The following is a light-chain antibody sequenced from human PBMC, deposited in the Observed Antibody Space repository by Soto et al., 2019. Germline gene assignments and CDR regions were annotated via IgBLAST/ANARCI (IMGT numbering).Light chain of an antibody. CDR1: SRDVGSYNL. CDR2: EGS. J-gene: IGLJ1*01. CDR3: CSYAGSSTPYV. V-gene: IGLV2-23*01. Sequence: QSVLTQPASVSGSPGQSITISCTGTSRDVGSYNLVSWYQQHPGKAPKLMIYEGSKRPSGVSNRFSGSKSGSTASLTISGLQAEDEADYYCCSYAGSSTPYVFGTGTKVTVL.